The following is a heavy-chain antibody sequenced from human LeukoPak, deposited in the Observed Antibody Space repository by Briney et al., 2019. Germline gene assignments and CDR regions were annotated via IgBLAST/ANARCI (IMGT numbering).Heavy chain of an antibody. J-gene: IGHJ6*03. D-gene: IGHD3-22*01. CDR1: GFTVSSNY. CDR2: IYSGGST. V-gene: IGHV3-66*01. CDR3: ARDAKMNYYDSSGDYYYYYMDV. Sequence: PGGSLRLSCAASGFTVSSNYMSWVRQAPGKGLEWVSVIYSGGSTYYADSVKGRFTISRDNSKNTLYLQMNSLRAEDTAVYYCARDAKMNYYDSSGDYYYYYMDVWGKGTTVTVSS.